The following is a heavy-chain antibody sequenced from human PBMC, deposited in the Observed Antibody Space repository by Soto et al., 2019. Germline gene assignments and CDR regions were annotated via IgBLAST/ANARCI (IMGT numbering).Heavy chain of an antibody. CDR1: GGTFSSYA. CDR2: IIPIFGTA. J-gene: IGHJ6*02. V-gene: IGHV1-69*13. D-gene: IGHD4-17*01. CDR3: AGDRLTTVTISIHYYYYGMDV. Sequence: ASVKVSCKASGGTFSSYAISWVRQAPGQGLEWMGGIIPIFGTANYAQKFQGRVTITADESTSTAYMELSSLRSEDTAVYYCAGDRLTTVTISIHYYYYGMDVWGQGTTVTVSS.